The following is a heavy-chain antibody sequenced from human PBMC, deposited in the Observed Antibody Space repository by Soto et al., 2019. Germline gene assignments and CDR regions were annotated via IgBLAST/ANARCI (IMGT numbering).Heavy chain of an antibody. CDR2: IYYDGNNK. Sequence: ESGGGVVQPGRSLRLSCAASEFTFSAYGMHWVRQAPGKGLEWLAMIYYDGNNKYYADSVEGRFTISRDNSKNTLYLQMSSLRAEDTAVYYCARVGGTVTSDYWGQGTLVTVSS. CDR3: ARVGGTVTSDY. D-gene: IGHD4-17*01. V-gene: IGHV3-33*01. J-gene: IGHJ4*02. CDR1: EFTFSAYG.